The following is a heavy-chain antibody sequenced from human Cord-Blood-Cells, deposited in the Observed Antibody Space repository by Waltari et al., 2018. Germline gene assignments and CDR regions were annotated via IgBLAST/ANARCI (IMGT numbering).Heavy chain of an antibody. CDR1: GYTLTELS. CDR2: FDPEDGET. Sequence: QVQLVQSGAEVKKPGASVKVSCKVSGYTLTELSMHWVRQAPGKGLEWMGGFDPEDGETIYAQKFQGRVTMTEDTSTDTAYMELSSLRSEDTAVYYCATSTAPYYYDSSGYSAPFDYWGQGTLVTVSS. J-gene: IGHJ4*02. CDR3: ATSTAPYYYDSSGYSAPFDY. D-gene: IGHD3-22*01. V-gene: IGHV1-24*01.